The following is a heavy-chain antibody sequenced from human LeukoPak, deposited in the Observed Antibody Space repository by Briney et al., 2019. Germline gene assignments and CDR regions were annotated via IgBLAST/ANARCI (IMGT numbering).Heavy chain of an antibody. CDR2: ISTNGDRT. CDR3: ARGVAISSSGWYDTFDY. Sequence: PGGPLRLSCGASGSTFSNSAMYWVRQAPGKGLEFVSVISTNGDRTYYADSVKGRFTISRDNSKNTLYLQMGSLRADDMAVYYCARGVAISSSGWYDTFDYWGQGALVTISS. D-gene: IGHD6-19*01. CDR1: GSTFSNSA. J-gene: IGHJ4*02. V-gene: IGHV3-64*02.